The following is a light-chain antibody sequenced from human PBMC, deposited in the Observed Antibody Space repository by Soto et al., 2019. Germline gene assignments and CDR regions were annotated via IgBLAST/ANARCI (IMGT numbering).Light chain of an antibody. CDR1: QDISNY. Sequence: DIQMTQSPSSLSASVGDRVTITCRASQDISNYLAWFQQKPGRPPKSLIYAASSLQSGVPSKFSGSGSGTDFTLTISSLQPEDFATYFCQQYNTYPFTFCPGTKVDIK. CDR3: QQYNTYPFT. CDR2: AAS. V-gene: IGKV1-16*02. J-gene: IGKJ3*01.